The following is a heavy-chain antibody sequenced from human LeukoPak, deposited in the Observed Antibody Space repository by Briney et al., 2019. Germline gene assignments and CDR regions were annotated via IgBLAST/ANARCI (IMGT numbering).Heavy chain of an antibody. D-gene: IGHD6-25*01. CDR1: GYTFTGYY. J-gene: IGHJ5*02. CDR3: ARGGGSRGWFDP. Sequence: ASVKVSXKASGYTFTGYYIHLVRQAPGQGLEWMGWINPNSGGTNYAQKFQGRVTMTRDASISTVYMELSRLRSEDTAVYYCARGGGSRGWFDPWGQGTLVTVSS. CDR2: INPNSGGT. V-gene: IGHV1-2*02.